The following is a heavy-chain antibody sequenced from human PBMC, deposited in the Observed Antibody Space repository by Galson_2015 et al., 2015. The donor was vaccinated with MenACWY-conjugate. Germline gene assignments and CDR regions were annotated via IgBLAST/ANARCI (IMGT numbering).Heavy chain of an antibody. V-gene: IGHV3-21*06. CDR2: IGEGGNYI. CDR1: GFTFSSYW. D-gene: IGHD6-13*01. J-gene: IGHJ5*02. Sequence: SLRLSCAASGFTFSSYWMNWVRQAPGKGLEWVSSIGEGGNYIYYADSVKGRFTISRDNAENSLYLQMDSLRVEDTAVYYCARTAGAVPPWGQGTLVTVSS. CDR3: ARTAGAVPP.